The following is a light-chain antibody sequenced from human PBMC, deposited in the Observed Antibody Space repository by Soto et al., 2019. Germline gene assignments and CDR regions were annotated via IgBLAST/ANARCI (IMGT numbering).Light chain of an antibody. CDR1: SSDVGGYNY. Sequence: QSALTQPASVSGSPGQSITISCTGTSSDVGGYNYVSWYQQHPGKATKLMIYDVSNRPSGVSNRFSGSKSGNTASLTISGLQAEDEADYYCSSYTSSKDVFGTGTKVTVL. CDR3: SSYTSSKDV. J-gene: IGLJ1*01. V-gene: IGLV2-14*01. CDR2: DVS.